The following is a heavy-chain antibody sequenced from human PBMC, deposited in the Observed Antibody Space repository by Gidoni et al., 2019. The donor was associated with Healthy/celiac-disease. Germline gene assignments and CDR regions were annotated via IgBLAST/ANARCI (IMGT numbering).Heavy chain of an antibody. D-gene: IGHD6-13*01. V-gene: IGHV4-4*07. CDR2: IYTSGST. Sequence: QVQLQESGPGLVKPSETLSLTCTVSGGSLSSYYWSWIRQPAGKGLEWIGRIYTSGSTNYNPSLKSRVTMSVDTSKNQFSLKLSSVTAADTAVYYCAREPSYSSSWPVFDYWGQGTLVTVSS. CDR1: GGSLSSYY. CDR3: AREPSYSSSWPVFDY. J-gene: IGHJ4*02.